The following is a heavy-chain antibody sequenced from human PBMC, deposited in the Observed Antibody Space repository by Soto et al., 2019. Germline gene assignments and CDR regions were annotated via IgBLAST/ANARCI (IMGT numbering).Heavy chain of an antibody. CDR2: IIPILGIA. CDR3: ARVKRFSGGGDEWYFDL. V-gene: IGHV1-69*02. J-gene: IGHJ2*01. CDR1: GGTFSSYT. D-gene: IGHD2-21*01. Sequence: QVQLVQSGAEVKKPGSSVKVSCKASGGTFSSYTISWVRQAPGQGLEWVGRIIPILGIANYAQKFQGRVTNTADKSTSRSYMVLSSLGSEDTAVYYCARVKRFSGGGDEWYFDLWGRGTLVTVSS.